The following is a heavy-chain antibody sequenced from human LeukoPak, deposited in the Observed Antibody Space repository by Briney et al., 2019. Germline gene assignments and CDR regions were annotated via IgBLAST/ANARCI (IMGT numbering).Heavy chain of an antibody. CDR3: ASRRISIAARPGYYFDY. V-gene: IGHV4-39*01. Sequence: SETLPLTCTVSGGSISSSSYYWGWIRQPPGKGLEWIGSIYYSGSTYYNPSLKSRVTISVDTSKNQFSLKLSSVTAADTAVYYCASRRISIAARPGYYFDYWGQGTLVTVSS. J-gene: IGHJ4*02. CDR1: GGSISSSSYY. CDR2: IYYSGST. D-gene: IGHD6-6*01.